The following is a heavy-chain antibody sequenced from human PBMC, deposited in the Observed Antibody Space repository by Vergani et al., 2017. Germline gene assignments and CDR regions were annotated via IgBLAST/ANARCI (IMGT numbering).Heavy chain of an antibody. V-gene: IGHV1-69*04. CDR3: ARGGDYGGNSRILLRY. D-gene: IGHD4-23*01. J-gene: IGHJ4*02. Sequence: QVQPVQSGAEMKKPGSSVKVSCKASGGTFSSYGITWVRQAPGQGLEWMGRIIPILGIAHYAQKFQGRVTITADKSTRTAYMELSSLRSEDTAVYYCARGGDYGGNSRILLRYWDQGTLVTVSS. CDR2: IIPILGIA. CDR1: GGTFSSYG.